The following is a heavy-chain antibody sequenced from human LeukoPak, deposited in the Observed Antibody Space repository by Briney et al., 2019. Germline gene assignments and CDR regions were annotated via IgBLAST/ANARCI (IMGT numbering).Heavy chain of an antibody. D-gene: IGHD2-2*02. J-gene: IGHJ6*03. CDR3: AREGVVVPAAIFGGGLYYYMDV. CDR2: INPSGGST. Sequence: ASVKVSCKASGYTFTSYYMHWVRQAPGQGLEWMGIINPSGGSTSYAQKFQGRVTMTRDTSTSTVYMELSSLGSEDTAVYYCAREGVVVPAAIFGGGLYYYMDVWGKGTTVTVSS. CDR1: GYTFTSYY. V-gene: IGHV1-46*03.